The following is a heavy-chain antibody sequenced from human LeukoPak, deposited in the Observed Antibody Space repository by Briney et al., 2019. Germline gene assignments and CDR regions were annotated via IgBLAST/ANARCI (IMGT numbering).Heavy chain of an antibody. CDR2: IKEDGSDK. D-gene: IGHD6-19*01. J-gene: IGHJ4*02. Sequence: GGSLRLSCAASGFTFSSYAMSWVRQAPGKGLEWVANIKEDGSDKYYVESVKGRFTISRDNAKNSLYLQMNSLRAEDTAVYYCARGGWQTFDYWGQGTLVTVSS. V-gene: IGHV3-7*01. CDR3: ARGGWQTFDY. CDR1: GFTFSSYA.